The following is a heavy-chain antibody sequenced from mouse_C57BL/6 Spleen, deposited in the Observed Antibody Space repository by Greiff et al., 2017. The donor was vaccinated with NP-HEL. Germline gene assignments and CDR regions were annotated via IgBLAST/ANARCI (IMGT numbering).Heavy chain of an antibody. CDR2: ISDGGSYT. CDR1: GFTFSSYA. CDR3: ASLYYYGSSYAMDY. D-gene: IGHD1-1*01. V-gene: IGHV5-4*03. J-gene: IGHJ4*01. Sequence: EVMLVESGGGLVKPGGSLKLSCAASGFTFSSYAMSWVRQTPEKRLEWVATISDGGSYTYYPDNVKGRFTISRDNAKNNLYLQMSHLKSEDTAMYYCASLYYYGSSYAMDYWGQGTSVTVSS.